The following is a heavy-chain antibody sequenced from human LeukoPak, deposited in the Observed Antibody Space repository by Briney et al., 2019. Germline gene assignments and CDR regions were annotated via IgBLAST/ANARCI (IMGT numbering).Heavy chain of an antibody. V-gene: IGHV4-39*01. CDR2: IYYSGST. Sequence: SETLSLTCTVSGGSISSYYWGWIRQPPGKGLEWIGSIYYSGSTYYNPSLKSRVTISVDTSKNQFSLKLSSVTAADTAVYYCARTVPTMVRGVIDYWGQGTLVTVSS. D-gene: IGHD3-10*01. CDR1: GGSISSYY. J-gene: IGHJ4*02. CDR3: ARTVPTMVRGVIDY.